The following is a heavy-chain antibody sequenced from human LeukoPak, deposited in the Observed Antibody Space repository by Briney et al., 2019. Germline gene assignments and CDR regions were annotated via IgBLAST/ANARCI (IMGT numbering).Heavy chain of an antibody. Sequence: PGGSLRLFCAASGFTFNHYAMHWVRQAPGKGLEWVCLISGDGGTTYYADALKGRFTISRDNSKNTLYLQMNSLRTEDTALYYCAKGAVAGMVRWFDPWGQGTLVTVPS. D-gene: IGHD6-19*01. J-gene: IGHJ5*02. CDR2: ISGDGGTT. CDR1: GFTFNHYA. CDR3: AKGAVAGMVRWFDP. V-gene: IGHV3-43*02.